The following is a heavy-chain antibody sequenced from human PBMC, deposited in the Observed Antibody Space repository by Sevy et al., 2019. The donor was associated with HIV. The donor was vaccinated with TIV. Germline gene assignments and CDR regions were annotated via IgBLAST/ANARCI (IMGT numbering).Heavy chain of an antibody. J-gene: IGHJ6*03. V-gene: IGHV1-2*02. CDR3: ARAGRGPAAYYYYMDV. CDR2: INPNSGGT. CDR1: GYTFTGYY. D-gene: IGHD2-2*01. Sequence: ASVKVSCKASGYTFTGYYMHWVRQAPGQGLEWMGWINPNSGGTNYAQKFQGRVTMTRDTSISTAYMELGRLRSDDTAVYYCARAGRGPAAYYYYMDVWGKGTTVTVSS.